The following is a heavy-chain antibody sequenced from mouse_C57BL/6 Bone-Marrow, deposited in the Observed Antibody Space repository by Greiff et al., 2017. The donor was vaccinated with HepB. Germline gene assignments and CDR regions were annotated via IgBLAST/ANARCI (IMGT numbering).Heavy chain of an antibody. J-gene: IGHJ4*01. Sequence: VQVVESGPGLVAPSQSLSITCTVSGFSLTSYAISWVRQPPGKGLEWLGVIWTGGGTNYNSALKSRLSISKDNSKSQVFLKMNSLQTDDTARYYCATYYGNYVYAMDYWGQGTSVTVSS. D-gene: IGHD2-10*01. CDR1: GFSLTSYA. V-gene: IGHV2-9-1*01. CDR2: IWTGGGT. CDR3: ATYYGNYVYAMDY.